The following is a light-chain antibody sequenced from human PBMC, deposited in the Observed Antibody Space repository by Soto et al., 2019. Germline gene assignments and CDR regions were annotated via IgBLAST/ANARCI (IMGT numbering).Light chain of an antibody. CDR3: QQYGTAPPRYI. Sequence: ELVLTQSPGTLSLSPGERATLSCRASQRFSSNYLAWYQQKPGQAPRLLIYGTSNRATGIPDRFSGSGSGTDFTLTISRLELEDLAGYYCQQYGTAPPRYIFGQGTKLEIK. J-gene: IGKJ2*01. CDR2: GTS. CDR1: QRFSSNY. V-gene: IGKV3-20*01.